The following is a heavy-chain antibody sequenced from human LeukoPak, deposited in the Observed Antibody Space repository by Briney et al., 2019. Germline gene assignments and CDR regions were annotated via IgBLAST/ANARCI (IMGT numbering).Heavy chain of an antibody. CDR3: ARGYSYGQGYFDY. Sequence: GGSLRLSCAASGFTFSSYAMHWVRQAPGKGLEWVSSISSSSSYIYYADSVKGRFTISRDNAKNSPYLQMNSLRAEDTAVYYCARGYSYGQGYFDYWGQGTLVTVSS. V-gene: IGHV3-21*01. CDR2: ISSSSSYI. CDR1: GFTFSSYA. D-gene: IGHD5-18*01. J-gene: IGHJ4*02.